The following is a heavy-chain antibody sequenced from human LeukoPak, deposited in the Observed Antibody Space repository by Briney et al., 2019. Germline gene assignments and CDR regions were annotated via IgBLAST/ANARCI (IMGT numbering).Heavy chain of an antibody. J-gene: IGHJ5*02. V-gene: IGHV2-26*01. D-gene: IGHD3-10*01. CDR1: GFPLSNARMG. Sequence: SGPTLLNPTATLTLTCTVSGFPLSNARMGVSWIRQPPGKALEWLAHIFSNDEKSYSTSLKSRLTISKDTSKSQVVLTMTNMDPVDTATYYCARIRGLGVNWFDPWGQGTLVTVSS. CDR2: IFSNDEK. CDR3: ARIRGLGVNWFDP.